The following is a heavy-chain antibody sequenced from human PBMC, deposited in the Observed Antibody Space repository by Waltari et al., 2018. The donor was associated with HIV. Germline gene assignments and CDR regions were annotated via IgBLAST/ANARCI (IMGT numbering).Heavy chain of an antibody. CDR1: GYSISSGYY. Sequence: QVQLQESGPGLVKPSETLSLTCTVSGYSISSGYYWGWIRQPPGKGLEWIGSIYHSGSTYYNPSLKSRVTISVDTSKNQFSLKLSSVTAADTAVYYCARDGYGSGSLNFDYWGQGTLVTVSS. CDR2: IYHSGST. J-gene: IGHJ4*02. V-gene: IGHV4-38-2*02. D-gene: IGHD3-10*01. CDR3: ARDGYGSGSLNFDY.